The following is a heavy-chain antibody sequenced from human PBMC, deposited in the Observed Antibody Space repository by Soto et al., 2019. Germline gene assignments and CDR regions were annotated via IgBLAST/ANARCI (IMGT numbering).Heavy chain of an antibody. D-gene: IGHD4-17*01. CDR2: SIPIFGTA. CDR1: GGTFRSYA. Sequence: QVQLVQSGAEVKKPGSSVKVSCKASGGTFRSYAISWVRQAPGQGLEWMGGSIPIFGTANYAQKFQGRVTSTADESRSTADMELSSLRAEDTAVHYCAVRGPLRLCATLGSGGNGYWGQGTLVTVSS. J-gene: IGHJ4*02. V-gene: IGHV1-69*12. CDR3: AVRGPLRLCATLGSGGNGY.